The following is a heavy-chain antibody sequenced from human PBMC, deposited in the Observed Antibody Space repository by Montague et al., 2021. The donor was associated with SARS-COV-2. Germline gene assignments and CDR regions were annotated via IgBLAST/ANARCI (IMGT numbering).Heavy chain of an antibody. CDR2: IDEREST. V-gene: IGHV4-4*02. Sequence: SETLSLTCAVSGGSISTSHWWSWVRQPPGKGLEWIGGIDERESTNYSSSLKSRVTMSIDKSANQFSLKLASLTAADTAIYFCARDVRTSTWSIRGYGGNYYFDSWGQGTLVAVSS. D-gene: IGHD4-23*01. CDR3: ARDVRTSTWSIRGYGGNYYFDS. CDR1: GGSISTSHW. J-gene: IGHJ4*02.